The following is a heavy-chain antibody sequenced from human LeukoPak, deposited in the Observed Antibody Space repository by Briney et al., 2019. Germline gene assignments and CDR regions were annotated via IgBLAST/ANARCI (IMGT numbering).Heavy chain of an antibody. V-gene: IGHV3-69-1*01. J-gene: IGHJ4*02. D-gene: IGHD6-19*01. Sequence: GGSLRLSCAASGFSFSDYCMNWVRQAPGKGLERVTSISNSGSNSNSNIYYSDSLKGRFTISRDNAKNSLYLQINSLRVEDTAVYYCARGSSGWTGFDYFDYWGQGALVTVSS. CDR3: ARGSSGWTGFDYFDY. CDR1: GFSFSDYC. CDR2: ISNSGSNSNSNI.